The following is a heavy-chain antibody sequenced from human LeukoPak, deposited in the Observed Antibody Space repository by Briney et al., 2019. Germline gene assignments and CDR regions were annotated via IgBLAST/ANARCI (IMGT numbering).Heavy chain of an antibody. CDR2: IYYSGST. CDR3: ARNAAVAGTDFDYYYYYMDV. D-gene: IGHD6-19*01. J-gene: IGHJ6*03. CDR1: GGSISSYY. V-gene: IGHV4-59*01. Sequence: SETLSLTCTVSGGSISSYYWSWIRQPPGKGLEWIGYIYYSGSTNYNPSLKSRVTISVDTSKNQFSLKLSSVTAADTAVYYCARNAAVAGTDFDYYYYYMDVWGKGTTVTISS.